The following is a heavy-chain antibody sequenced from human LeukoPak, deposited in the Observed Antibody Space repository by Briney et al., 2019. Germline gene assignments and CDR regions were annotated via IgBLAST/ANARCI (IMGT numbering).Heavy chain of an antibody. CDR3: ARDTWHLYASGSSFEY. V-gene: IGHV4-59*01. D-gene: IGHD3-10*01. CDR1: GGSINNYY. Sequence: SETLSLTCTVSGGSINNYYWGWIRQSPGKGLEWIGYMYYSGRTNYNPSLKSRVTMSVDTSKNQFSLKLSSVTAADTAVYYCARDTWHLYASGSSFEYWGQGTLVTVSS. J-gene: IGHJ4*02. CDR2: MYYSGRT.